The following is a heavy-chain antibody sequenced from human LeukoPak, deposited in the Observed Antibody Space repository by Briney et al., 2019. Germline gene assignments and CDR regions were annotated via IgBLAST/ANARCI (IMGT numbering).Heavy chain of an antibody. CDR2: IYYSGRT. CDR3: ARDPEYSSPAFDI. D-gene: IGHD6-6*01. CDR1: GGSIISYY. V-gene: IGHV4-59*01. J-gene: IGHJ3*02. Sequence: PSETLSLTCTVSGGSIISYYWSWIRQPPGKGLEFIGYIYYSGRTNYNPSLKSRVTISVDTSKNQFSLKLSSVTAADTAVYYCARDPEYSSPAFDIWGQGTMVTVSS.